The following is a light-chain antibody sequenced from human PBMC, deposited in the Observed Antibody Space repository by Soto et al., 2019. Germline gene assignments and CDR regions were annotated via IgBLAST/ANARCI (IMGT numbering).Light chain of an antibody. J-gene: IGKJ1*01. Sequence: DIQMTQSPSSVSASVGDRVTITCRASQSISTWLAWYQQKPGKAPKLLIYDVSLLQSGVPSRFSGSGSGTEFILTISSLQPDDSATYYCQQYNTYWTFGPGTKVDIK. CDR2: DVS. V-gene: IGKV1-5*01. CDR1: QSISTW. CDR3: QQYNTYWT.